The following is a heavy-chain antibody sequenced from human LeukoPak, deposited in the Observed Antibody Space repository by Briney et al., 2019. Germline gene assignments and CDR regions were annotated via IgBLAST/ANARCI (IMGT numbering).Heavy chain of an antibody. V-gene: IGHV3-30-3*01. CDR3: ARGTVVTKSAFDL. CDR2: ISYDGSNK. Sequence: GGSLRLSCAASGFTFSSYAMHWVRQAPGKGLEWVAVISYDGSNKYYADSVKGRFTISRDNSKNTLYLQMNSLRAEDTAVYYCARGTVVTKSAFDLWGQGTMVTVSS. J-gene: IGHJ3*01. D-gene: IGHD4-11*01. CDR1: GFTFSSYA.